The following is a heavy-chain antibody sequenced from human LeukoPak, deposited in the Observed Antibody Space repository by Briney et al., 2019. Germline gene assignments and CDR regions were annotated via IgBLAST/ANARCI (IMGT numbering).Heavy chain of an antibody. J-gene: IGHJ3*02. Sequence: SETLSLTCTVSGGSISSYYWSWIRQPPGKGLEWIGYIYYSGSTNYNPSLKSRVTISVDTSKNQFSLKLSSVTAADTAVYYCVREYSGSYSDAFDIWGQGTMVTVSS. CDR3: VREYSGSYSDAFDI. CDR2: IYYSGST. V-gene: IGHV4-59*01. CDR1: GGSISSYY. D-gene: IGHD1-26*01.